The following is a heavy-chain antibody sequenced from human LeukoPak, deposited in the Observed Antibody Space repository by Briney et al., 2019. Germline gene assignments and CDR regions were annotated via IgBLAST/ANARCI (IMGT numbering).Heavy chain of an antibody. J-gene: IGHJ4*02. CDR2: LSYDGINE. D-gene: IGHD3-3*01. CDR1: GFTFRRYN. V-gene: IGHV3-30-3*01. CDR3: ARDWMDFWSGYPYYFDY. Sequence: PGGSLRLSCAASGFTFRRYNIHWVRQAPGKGLEWVAVLSYDGINEYYGDSVKGRFTISRDNSRNTLYLQMDSLRAEDTAVYYCARDWMDFWSGYPYYFDYWGQGTLVTVSS.